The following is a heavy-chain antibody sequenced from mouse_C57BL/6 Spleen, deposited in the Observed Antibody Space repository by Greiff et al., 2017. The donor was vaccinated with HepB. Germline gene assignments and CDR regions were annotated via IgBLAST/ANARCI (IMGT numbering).Heavy chain of an antibody. Sequence: VQLQQSGPELVKPGASVKISCKASGHSFTDYNMNWVKQSNGKSLEWIGVINPNYGTTSYNQKFKGKATLTVDQSSSTAYMQLNSLTSEDSAVYYCAKGGFYYDYDYWYFDVWGTGTTVTVSS. CDR1: GHSFTDYN. V-gene: IGHV1-39*01. CDR3: AKGGFYYDYDYWYFDV. CDR2: INPNYGTT. J-gene: IGHJ1*03. D-gene: IGHD2-4*01.